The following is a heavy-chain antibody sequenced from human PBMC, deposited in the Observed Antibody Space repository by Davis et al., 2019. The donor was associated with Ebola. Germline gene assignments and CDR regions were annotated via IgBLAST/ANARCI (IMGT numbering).Heavy chain of an antibody. CDR3: ARGGYSSGWSYYYYGMDV. CDR1: GFTFSSYS. J-gene: IGHJ6*02. CDR2: ISGSGGST. V-gene: IGHV3-23*01. D-gene: IGHD6-19*01. Sequence: GGSLRLSCAASGFTFSSYSMNWVHQAPGKGLEWVSAISGSGGSTYYADSVKGRFTISRDNSKNTLYLQMNSLRAEDTAVYYCARGGYSSGWSYYYYGMDVWGQGTTVTVSS.